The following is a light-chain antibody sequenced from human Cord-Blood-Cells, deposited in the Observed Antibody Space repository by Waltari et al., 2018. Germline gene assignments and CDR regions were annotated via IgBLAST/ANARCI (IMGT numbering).Light chain of an antibody. J-gene: IGLJ2*01. V-gene: IGLV3-1*01. Sequence: SYELTQPPSVSVSPGQTASITCTGDKLGDKYACWYQQKPGQSPVGVIYHDSKRPSGSPERFSGSNSGNTATLTISGTQAMDEADYYFQAWDSSTVVFGGGTKLTVL. CDR1: KLGDKY. CDR2: HDS. CDR3: QAWDSSTVV.